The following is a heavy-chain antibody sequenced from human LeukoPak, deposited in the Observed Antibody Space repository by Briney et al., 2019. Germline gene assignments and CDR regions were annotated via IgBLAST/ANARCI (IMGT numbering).Heavy chain of an antibody. D-gene: IGHD3-22*01. V-gene: IGHV4-59*01. J-gene: IGHJ3*02. Sequence: PSETLSLTCTVSGGSISSYYWSWIRQPPGKGLEWIGYIYYSGSTNYNPSLKSRVTISVDTSKNQFSLKLSSVTAADTAVYYCARDKDSSGWDAFDIWGQGTMVTVSS. CDR2: IYYSGST. CDR1: GGSISSYY. CDR3: ARDKDSSGWDAFDI.